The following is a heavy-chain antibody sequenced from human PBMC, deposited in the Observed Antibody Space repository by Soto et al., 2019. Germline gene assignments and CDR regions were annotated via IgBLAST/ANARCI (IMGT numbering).Heavy chain of an antibody. CDR3: AKDYGDGRRYFDY. Sequence: EVQLVASGGGLVQPGRSLRLSCAASGFTFDDYAMHWVRQAPGKGLEWVSGINWKSGSIGYTDSVKGRFTISRDNAKNSLYLQMNSLRPEDTALYFCAKDYGDGRRYFDYWGQGTLVTVSS. CDR2: INWKSGSI. CDR1: GFTFDDYA. V-gene: IGHV3-9*01. J-gene: IGHJ4*02. D-gene: IGHD4-17*01.